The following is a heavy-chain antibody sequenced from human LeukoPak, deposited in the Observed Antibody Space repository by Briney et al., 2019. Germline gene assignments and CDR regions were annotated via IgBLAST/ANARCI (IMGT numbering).Heavy chain of an antibody. CDR1: GGSLSSYY. CDR3: ARSGWTYYYGSGSYGPFDI. Sequence: SETLSLTCTVSGGSLSSYYWSWIRQPPGKGLEGIGYIYYSGSTNYNPSPKSRVTISVDTSKNQFSLKLSSVTAADTAVYYCARSGWTYYYGSGSYGPFDIWGQGTMVTVSS. CDR2: IYYSGST. D-gene: IGHD3-10*01. J-gene: IGHJ3*02. V-gene: IGHV4-59*01.